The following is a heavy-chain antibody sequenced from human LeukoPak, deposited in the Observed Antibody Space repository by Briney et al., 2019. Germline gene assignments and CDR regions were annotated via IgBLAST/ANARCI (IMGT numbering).Heavy chain of an antibody. CDR2: ISGSGGST. D-gene: IGHD1-1*01. Sequence: GGSLRLSCAASGFTFSSYAMSWVRQAPGKGLEWVSAISGSGGSTYYADSVKGRFTVSRDNSKNTLYLQMNSLRADDTAVYYCAKVEGIYYFDFWGQGTLVTVSS. CDR1: GFTFSSYA. V-gene: IGHV3-23*01. J-gene: IGHJ4*02. CDR3: AKVEGIYYFDF.